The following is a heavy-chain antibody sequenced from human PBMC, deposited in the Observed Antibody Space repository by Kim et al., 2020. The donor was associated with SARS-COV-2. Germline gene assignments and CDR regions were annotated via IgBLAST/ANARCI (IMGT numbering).Heavy chain of an antibody. D-gene: IGHD3-16*02. CDR3: ARRMKLWFENYYGMDV. V-gene: IGHV3-66*01. Sequence: GGSLRLSCAASGFTVSSNYMSWVRQAPGKGLEWVSVIYSGGSTYYADSVKGRFTVSRDNSKNTLYLQMNSLRAEDTAVYYCARRMKLWFENYYGMDVWGQGTTVTVSS. CDR1: GFTVSSNY. CDR2: IYSGGST. J-gene: IGHJ6*02.